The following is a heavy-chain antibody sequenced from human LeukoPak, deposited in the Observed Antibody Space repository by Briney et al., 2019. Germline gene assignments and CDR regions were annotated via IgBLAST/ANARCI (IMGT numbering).Heavy chain of an antibody. V-gene: IGHV4-59*01. J-gene: IGHJ4*02. Sequence: PSETLCLTCAVSGASISSYHLSWIRQPPGKGLEWIGYMYYSGSTNYNPSLKSRVTMTLDTSKNQFPLKLRSVTAADTAIYYCARKDGDYWGQGTLVTVSS. CDR1: GASISSYH. D-gene: IGHD5-24*01. CDR3: ARKDGDY. CDR2: MYYSGST.